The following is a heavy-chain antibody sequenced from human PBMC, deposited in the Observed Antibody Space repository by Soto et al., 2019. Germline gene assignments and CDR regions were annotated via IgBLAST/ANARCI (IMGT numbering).Heavy chain of an antibody. Sequence: QITLKESGPTLVKPTQTLTLTCSFSGFSLSTRGVGVGWIRQPPGKALEWLALIFWDDDKWYSPSLRSRLTISEHTYKNQVILTMTNMVPVDTATYYGANRSRGYGTEFDQWGQGTIVTVSS. CDR1: GFSLSTRGVG. V-gene: IGHV2-5*02. J-gene: IGHJ4*02. CDR3: ANRSRGYGTEFDQ. CDR2: IFWDDDK. D-gene: IGHD5-12*01.